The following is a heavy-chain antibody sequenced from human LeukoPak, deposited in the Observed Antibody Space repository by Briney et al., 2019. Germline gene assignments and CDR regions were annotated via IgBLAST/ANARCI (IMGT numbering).Heavy chain of an antibody. CDR1: GFTVSSNY. Sequence: GGSLRPSCAAYGFTVSSNYMRWVRQAPGKGLEWVSVIYSGGSTYYADSVKGRFTISTDNSKTTLYLQTDTLRADDTAVYYCARGTQLWRHYYYYGMDVWGQGTTVTVSS. V-gene: IGHV3-53*01. CDR2: IYSGGST. J-gene: IGHJ6*02. CDR3: ARGTQLWRHYYYYGMDV. D-gene: IGHD5-18*01.